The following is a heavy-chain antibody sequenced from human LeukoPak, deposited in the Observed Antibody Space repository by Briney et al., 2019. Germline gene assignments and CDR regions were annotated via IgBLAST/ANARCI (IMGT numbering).Heavy chain of an antibody. CDR2: INPNSGGT. Sequence: ASVRVPCKASGYTFTGYYMHWVRQAPGQGLEWMGWINPNSGGTNYAQKFQGRVTMTRDTSISTAYMELSRLRSDDTAVYYCAREAAAGRDPPDYWGQGTLVTVSS. CDR3: AREAAAGRDPPDY. J-gene: IGHJ4*02. V-gene: IGHV1-2*02. D-gene: IGHD6-13*01. CDR1: GYTFTGYY.